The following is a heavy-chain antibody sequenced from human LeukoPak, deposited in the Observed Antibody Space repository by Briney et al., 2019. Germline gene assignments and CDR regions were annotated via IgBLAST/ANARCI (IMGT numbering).Heavy chain of an antibody. D-gene: IGHD2-2*01. CDR1: GGTFSSYA. CDR2: IIPIFGTA. CDR3: ARDVRVVVPAAIGYYYYYYMDV. Sequence: SXXVSCKASGGTFSSYAISWVRQAPGQGLEWMGGIIPIFGTANYAQKFQGRVTITADESTSTAYMELSSLRSEDTAVYYCARDVRVVVPAAIGYYYYYYMDVWGKGTTVTVSS. J-gene: IGHJ6*03. V-gene: IGHV1-69*01.